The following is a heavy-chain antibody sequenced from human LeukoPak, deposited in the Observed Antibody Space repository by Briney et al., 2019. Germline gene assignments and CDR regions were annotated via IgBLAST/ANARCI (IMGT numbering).Heavy chain of an antibody. CDR2: IGRRGDPK. CDR3: IKEGRGYKYGLRD. J-gene: IGHJ4*02. Sequence: GGSLRLSCATSGFTFDDFTMRWVRQPPGKGLEWVSLIGRRGDPKYYANSLEGRFTISRDNRRRYVFLQMNSLRPDDTAFYYCIKEGRGYKYGLRDWGQGTLVTVSS. CDR1: GFTFDDFT. V-gene: IGHV3-43*01. D-gene: IGHD5-18*01.